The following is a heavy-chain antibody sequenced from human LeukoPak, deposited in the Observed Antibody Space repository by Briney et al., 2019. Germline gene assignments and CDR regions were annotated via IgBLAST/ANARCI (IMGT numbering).Heavy chain of an antibody. V-gene: IGHV3-21*01. CDR1: GFIFSSYS. CDR3: ARVQRGEMATFDY. CDR2: ISSSSTYI. Sequence: PGGSLRLSCAASGFIFSSYSMNWVRHVPGKGLEWVSSISSSSTYIHYADSLKGRFTISRDNARNSLYLQINSLRAEDTAVYYCARVQRGEMATFDYWGQGTLVTVSS. D-gene: IGHD5-24*01. J-gene: IGHJ4*02.